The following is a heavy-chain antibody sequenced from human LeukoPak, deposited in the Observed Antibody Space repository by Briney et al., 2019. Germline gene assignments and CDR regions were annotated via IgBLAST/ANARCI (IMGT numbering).Heavy chain of an antibody. D-gene: IGHD2-2*02. V-gene: IGHV3-33*01. CDR3: AREPLFCSSTSCYIYFQH. Sequence: GRSLRLSCAASGFTFSSYGMHWVRQAPGKGLEWVAVIWYDGSNKYYADSVKGRFTISRDNSKNTLYLQMNSLRAEDTAVYYCAREPLFCSSTSCYIYFQHWGQGTLVTVSS. CDR2: IWYDGSNK. CDR1: GFTFSSYG. J-gene: IGHJ1*01.